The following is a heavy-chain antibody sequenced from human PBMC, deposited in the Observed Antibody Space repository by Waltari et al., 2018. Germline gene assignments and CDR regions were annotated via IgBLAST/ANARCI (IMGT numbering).Heavy chain of an antibody. CDR2: INHSGST. CDR3: ASRHKEGYATGDYYYGMDV. D-gene: IGHD2-2*01. Sequence: QVQLQQWGAGLLKPSETLSLTCAVYGGSFSGYYWSWIRQPPGKGLAWIGEINHSGSTNYNPSLKSRVTISVDTSKNQFSLKLSSVTAADTAVYYCASRHKEGYATGDYYYGMDVWGQGTTVTVSS. J-gene: IGHJ6*02. CDR1: GGSFSGYY. V-gene: IGHV4-34*01.